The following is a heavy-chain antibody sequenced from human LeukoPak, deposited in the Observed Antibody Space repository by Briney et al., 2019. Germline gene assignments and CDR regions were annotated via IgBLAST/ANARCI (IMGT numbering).Heavy chain of an antibody. CDR1: GGFISSYY. D-gene: IGHD3/OR15-3a*01. CDR2: IYYSGST. V-gene: IGHV4-59*08. CDR3: ARLPYDFSSFDF. Sequence: SETLSLTCTVSGGFISSYYWSWIRQPPGKGLEWIGYIYYSGSTNYNPSLKSRVTISVDTSKNQFSLKMNSVTAADTAVYYCARLPYDFSSFDFWGQGTLVTVSS. J-gene: IGHJ4*02.